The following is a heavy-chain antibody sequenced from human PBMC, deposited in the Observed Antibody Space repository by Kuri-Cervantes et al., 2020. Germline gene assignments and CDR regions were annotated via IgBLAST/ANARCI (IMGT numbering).Heavy chain of an antibody. CDR3: AKQPLYCTNGVCPELAYFDY. CDR2: ISYDGSNK. J-gene: IGHJ4*02. V-gene: IGHV3-30-3*01. D-gene: IGHD2-8*01. Sequence: GESLKISCAASGFTFSSNAMHWVRQAPGKGLEWVAVISYDGSNKYYADSVKGRFTISRDNSKNTLYLQMNSLRAEDTAVYYCAKQPLYCTNGVCPELAYFDYWGQGTLVTVSS. CDR1: GFTFSSNA.